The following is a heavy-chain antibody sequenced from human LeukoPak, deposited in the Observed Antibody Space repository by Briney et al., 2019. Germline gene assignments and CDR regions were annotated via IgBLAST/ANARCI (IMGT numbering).Heavy chain of an antibody. CDR3: ARGQSRGSFKSYYYYGMDV. D-gene: IGHD1-26*01. Sequence: GGSLRLSCAASGFTFSSYSMNWVRQAPGKGLEWVSSISSSSSYIYYADSVKGRFTISRDNAKNSLYLQMNSLRAEDTAVYYCARGQSRGSFKSYYYYGMDVWGQGTTVTVSS. J-gene: IGHJ6*02. CDR1: GFTFSSYS. V-gene: IGHV3-21*01. CDR2: ISSSSSYI.